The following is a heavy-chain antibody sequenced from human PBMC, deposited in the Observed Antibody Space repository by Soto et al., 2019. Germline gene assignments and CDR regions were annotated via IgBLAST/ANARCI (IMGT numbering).Heavy chain of an antibody. J-gene: IGHJ5*02. CDR1: GYTFTGYY. CDR2: INPRTGGT. D-gene: IGHD3-16*01. Sequence: ASVKVSCKASGYTFTGYYIHWVRQAPGQGLEWMGWINPRTGGTSSAQNFEGRVTLTTDTSINTAYIHLSTLTSDDTAVYYCAREGGVGHPLNWLDPCGQGTLVAVYS. CDR3: AREGGVGHPLNWLDP. V-gene: IGHV1-2*02.